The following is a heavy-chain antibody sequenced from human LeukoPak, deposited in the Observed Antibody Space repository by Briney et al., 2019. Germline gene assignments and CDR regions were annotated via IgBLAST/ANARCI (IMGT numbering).Heavy chain of an antibody. CDR2: IYYSGNT. CDR3: ARSYYYAFDI. Sequence: SETLSLTCTVSGGSISSSTFYWGWIRQPPGKGLEWIAYIYYSGNTNYSPSLKSRVTISLDTSKNQFSLKLTSVTAADTAVYYCARSYYYAFDIWGQGTMVTVSS. J-gene: IGHJ3*02. V-gene: IGHV4-61*05. D-gene: IGHD3-10*01. CDR1: GGSISSSTFY.